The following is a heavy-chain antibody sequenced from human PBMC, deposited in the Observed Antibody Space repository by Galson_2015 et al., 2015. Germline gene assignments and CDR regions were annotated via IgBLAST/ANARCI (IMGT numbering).Heavy chain of an antibody. J-gene: IGHJ4*02. D-gene: IGHD3-3*01. CDR3: ARQILDYDFWSGYYPTNFDY. V-gene: IGHV3-21*01. Sequence: AASEFTFSRYYMSWVRQAPGKGLEWVTSISSTTTYIYYADSVKGRFTISRDNAKNSLYLQMNSLGAEDTAVYYCARQILDYDFWSGYYPTNFDYWGQGTLVTVSS. CDR1: EFTFSRYY. CDR2: ISSTTTYI.